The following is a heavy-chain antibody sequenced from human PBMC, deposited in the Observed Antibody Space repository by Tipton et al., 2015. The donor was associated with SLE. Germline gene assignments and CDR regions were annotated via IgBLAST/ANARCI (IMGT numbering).Heavy chain of an antibody. Sequence: TLSLTCTVSGGSISSYYWSWIRQPPGKGLEWIGYIYYSGSTNYNPSLKSRVTISVDTSKNQFSLKLSSVTAADTAVYYCARDLLRYFDLWGRGPLFTVSS. J-gene: IGHJ2*01. CDR3: ARDLLRYFDL. CDR2: IYYSGST. V-gene: IGHV4-59*01. CDR1: GGSISSYY.